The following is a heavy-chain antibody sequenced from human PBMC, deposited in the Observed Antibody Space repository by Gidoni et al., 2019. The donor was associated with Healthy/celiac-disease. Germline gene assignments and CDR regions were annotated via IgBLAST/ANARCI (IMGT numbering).Heavy chain of an antibody. J-gene: IGHJ6*02. Sequence: EVQLVESGGGLVKPGGSLRLSCAASGFTFSSYSMNWVRQAPGKGLEWVSSISSSSSYIYYADSVKGRFTISRDNAKNSLYLQMNSLRAEDTAVYYCAREEGYGSKADYGMDVWGQGTTVTVSS. CDR3: AREEGYGSKADYGMDV. D-gene: IGHD2-2*01. V-gene: IGHV3-21*01. CDR2: ISSSSSYI. CDR1: GFTFSSYS.